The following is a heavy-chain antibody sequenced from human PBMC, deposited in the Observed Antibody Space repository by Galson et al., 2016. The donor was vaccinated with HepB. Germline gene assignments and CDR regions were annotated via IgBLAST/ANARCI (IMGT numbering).Heavy chain of an antibody. CDR3: AHTGPPRTDDDYRPWPFDL. CDR2: VYWDDHK. V-gene: IGHV2-5*02. Sequence: PALVKPTQTLTLTCTFSGFSLSTRGVGVGWIRQPPGKALEWFALVYWDDHKCYSPSLQGRLTITKDTSKNQVALTMTNMDPVDTATYYCAHTGPPRTDDDYRPWPFDLWGRGTLVTVSS. CDR1: GFSLSTRGVG. D-gene: IGHD4-17*01. J-gene: IGHJ2*01.